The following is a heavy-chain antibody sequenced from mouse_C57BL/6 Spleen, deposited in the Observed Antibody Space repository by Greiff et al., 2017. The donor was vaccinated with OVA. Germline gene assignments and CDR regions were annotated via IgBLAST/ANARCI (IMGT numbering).Heavy chain of an antibody. J-gene: IGHJ4*01. CDR1: GYAFSSYW. V-gene: IGHV1-80*01. CDR2: IYPGDGDT. CDR3: AAYDGYYPYAMDY. Sequence: VKLQESGAELVKPGASVKISCKASGYAFSSYWMNWVKQRPGKGLEWIGQIYPGDGDTNYNGKFKGKATLTADKSSSTAYMQLSSLTSEDSAVYFCAAYDGYYPYAMDYWGQGTSVTVSS. D-gene: IGHD2-3*01.